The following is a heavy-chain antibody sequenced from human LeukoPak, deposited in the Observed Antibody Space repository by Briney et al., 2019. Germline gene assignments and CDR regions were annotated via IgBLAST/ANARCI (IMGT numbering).Heavy chain of an antibody. Sequence: GGSLRLSCAASGFTFSDYYMNWIRQAPGKGLEWISYMSSSGETIYYADSVMGRFTISRDNAKNSLYLQMNSLGAEDTAVYHCARDGGYCSGGSCYDYWGQGTLVTVSS. J-gene: IGHJ4*02. CDR3: ARDGGYCSGGSCYDY. CDR2: MSSSGETI. D-gene: IGHD2-15*01. V-gene: IGHV3-11*01. CDR1: GFTFSDYY.